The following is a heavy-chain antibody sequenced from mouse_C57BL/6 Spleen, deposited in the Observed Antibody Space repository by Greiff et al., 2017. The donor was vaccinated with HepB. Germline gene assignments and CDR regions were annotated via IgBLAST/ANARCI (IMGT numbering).Heavy chain of an antibody. V-gene: IGHV1-82*01. Sequence: QVTLKVSGPELVKPGASVKISCKASGYAFSSSWMNWVKQRPGKGLEWIGRIYPGDGDTNYNGKFKGKATLTADKSSSTAYMQLSSLTSEDSAVYFCARSTGVFDYWGQGTTLTVSS. CDR3: ARSTGVFDY. D-gene: IGHD2-1*01. J-gene: IGHJ2*01. CDR1: GYAFSSSW. CDR2: IYPGDGDT.